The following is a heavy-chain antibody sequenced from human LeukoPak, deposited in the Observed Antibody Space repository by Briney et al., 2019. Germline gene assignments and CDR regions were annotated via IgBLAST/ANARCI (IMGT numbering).Heavy chain of an antibody. V-gene: IGHV4-34*01. CDR3: ARAGHTMVRGVSY. D-gene: IGHD3-10*01. CDR1: GGSFSGYY. CDR2: INHSGST. Sequence: SETLSLTCAVYGGSFSGYYWSWIRQPPGKGLEWIGEINHSGSTNYNPSLKSRVTISVDTSKNQFSLKLGSVTAADTAVYYCARAGHTMVRGVSYWGQGTLVTVSS. J-gene: IGHJ4*02.